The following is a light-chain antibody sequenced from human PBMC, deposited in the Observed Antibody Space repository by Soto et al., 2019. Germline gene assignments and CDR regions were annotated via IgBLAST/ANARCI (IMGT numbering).Light chain of an antibody. CDR3: CSYAGSSTLV. Sequence: QSALTQPASVSGSPGQSITISCTGTSSDVGSYNLVSWYQQHPGKAPKLMIYEGSKRPSGVSNRFSGSKSGNTASLTISGLQAEEEADYYCCSYAGSSTLVCGGGTKQSFL. CDR1: SSDVGSYNL. CDR2: EGS. J-gene: IGLJ2*01. V-gene: IGLV2-23*01.